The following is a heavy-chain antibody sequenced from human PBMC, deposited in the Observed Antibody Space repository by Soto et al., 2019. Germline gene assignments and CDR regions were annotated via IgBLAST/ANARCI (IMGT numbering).Heavy chain of an antibody. J-gene: IGHJ4*02. CDR2: ISYDGSNK. CDR3: ARRLTMVRGVIISPGYYFDY. CDR1: GFTFSSYA. Sequence: QVPLVESGGGVVQPGRSLRLSCAASGFTFSSYAMHWVRQAPGKGLEWVAVISYDGSNKYYADSVKGRFTISRDNSKNTLYLQMNSLRAEDTAVYYCARRLTMVRGVIISPGYYFDYWGQGTLVTVSS. D-gene: IGHD3-10*01. V-gene: IGHV3-30-3*01.